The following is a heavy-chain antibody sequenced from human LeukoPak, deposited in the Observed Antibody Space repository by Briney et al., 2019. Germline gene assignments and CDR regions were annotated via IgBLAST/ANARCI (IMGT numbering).Heavy chain of an antibody. J-gene: IGHJ4*02. Sequence: GGSLRLPCAASGFTFSNFNMHWVRQAPGKGPEWVAFIMFDGSNTKYADSVKGRFTISRDNSKNTLYLQMNSLRAEDTAVYYCAKDLIVGAEAFDYWGQGTLVTVSS. CDR2: IMFDGSNT. V-gene: IGHV3-30*02. CDR3: AKDLIVGAEAFDY. CDR1: GFTFSNFN. D-gene: IGHD1-26*01.